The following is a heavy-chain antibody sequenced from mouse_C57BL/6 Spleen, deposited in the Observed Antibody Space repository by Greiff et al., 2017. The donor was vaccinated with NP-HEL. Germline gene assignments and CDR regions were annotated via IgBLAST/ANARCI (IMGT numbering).Heavy chain of an antibody. V-gene: IGHV1-61*01. CDR3: ARRYSNYEGAMDY. Sequence: QVQLQQPGAELVRPGSSVKLSCKASGYTFTSYWMAWVKQRPGQGLEWIGNIYPSDSETHYNQKFKDKATLTVDKSSSTAYMQLSSLTSEDSAVYYCARRYSNYEGAMDYWGQGTSVTVSS. CDR1: GYTFTSYW. D-gene: IGHD2-5*01. J-gene: IGHJ4*01. CDR2: IYPSDSET.